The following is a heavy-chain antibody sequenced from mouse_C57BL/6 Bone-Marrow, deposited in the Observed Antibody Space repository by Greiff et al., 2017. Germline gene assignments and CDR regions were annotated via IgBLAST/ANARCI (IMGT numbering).Heavy chain of an antibody. D-gene: IGHD2-4*01. CDR1: GYTFTSYW. V-gene: IGHV1-59*01. J-gene: IGHJ3*01. CDR3: ARRIRAY. CDR2: IDPSDSYT. Sequence: QVQLQQPGAELVRPGTSVKLSCTASGYTFTSYWMHWVKQRPGQGLEWIGVIDPSDSYTNYNQKFKGKATLTVDTSSSTAYMQLSSLTSEDSAVYYCARRIRAYWGQGTLVTVSA.